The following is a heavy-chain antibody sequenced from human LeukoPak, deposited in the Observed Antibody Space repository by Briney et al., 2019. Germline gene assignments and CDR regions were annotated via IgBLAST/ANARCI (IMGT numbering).Heavy chain of an antibody. D-gene: IGHD6-19*01. J-gene: IGHJ4*02. Sequence: GESLKISCKGSGYSFTSYWIGWVRQMPGKGLEWMGIIYPGDSDTRYSPSFQGQVTISVDKSISTAYLQWSSLKASDTAMYYCARREGSSGWYRHFDYWGQGTLVAVSS. CDR2: IYPGDSDT. V-gene: IGHV5-51*01. CDR1: GYSFTSYW. CDR3: ARREGSSGWYRHFDY.